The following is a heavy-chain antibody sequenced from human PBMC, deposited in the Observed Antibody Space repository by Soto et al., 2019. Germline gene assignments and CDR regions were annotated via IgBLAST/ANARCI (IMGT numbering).Heavy chain of an antibody. J-gene: IGHJ4*02. D-gene: IGHD3-3*01. CDR3: TAYDFWSGYHY. CDR1: GFTFTNAW. CDR2: IKSKTDGGTT. V-gene: IGHV3-15*01. Sequence: EVQLVESGGGLVKPGGSLRLSCAASGFTFTNAWMSWVRQAPGKGLEWVGRIKSKTDGGTTDYAAPVKSRFTISRDDSKNTLYLQMNSLKTEDTAVYYCTAYDFWSGYHYWGQGTLVTVSS.